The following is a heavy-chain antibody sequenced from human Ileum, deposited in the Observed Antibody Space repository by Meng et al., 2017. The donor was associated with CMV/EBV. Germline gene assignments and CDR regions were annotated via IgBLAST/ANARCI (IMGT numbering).Heavy chain of an antibody. CDR3: VREMWWGQFDF. Sequence: EVQILESGGDLLQPGGSLILSCGSSGFNFSSYSMTWVRQDPGKGLEWVSSITNSGKIYYADSVKGRFSISRDNAKNTLSLQMNNLRAEDTSVYYCVREMWWGQFDFWGQGTLVTVSS. CDR1: GFNFSSYS. J-gene: IGHJ4*02. V-gene: IGHV3-69-1*01. CDR2: ITNSGKI. D-gene: IGHD2-21*01.